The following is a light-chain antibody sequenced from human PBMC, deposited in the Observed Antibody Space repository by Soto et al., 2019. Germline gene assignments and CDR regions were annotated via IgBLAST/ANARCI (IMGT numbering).Light chain of an antibody. CDR1: QSVSSK. Sequence: DTVMTQSPATLSVSPGERATLSCRASQSVSSKLGWYQQKPGQAPRLLIYDASTRATGIPARFSGSGSGTEFILTISSLQSEDFAIYYCQQYDNWPQTFGQGTKVEIK. J-gene: IGKJ1*01. CDR2: DAS. V-gene: IGKV3-15*01. CDR3: QQYDNWPQT.